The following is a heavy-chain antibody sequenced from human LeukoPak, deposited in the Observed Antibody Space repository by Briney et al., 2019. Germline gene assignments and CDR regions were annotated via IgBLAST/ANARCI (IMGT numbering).Heavy chain of an antibody. CDR2: INHSGTS. CDR1: RGSLSGSF. V-gene: IGHV4-34*01. Sequence: SETLSLTCAVQRGSLSGSFWTWIRQPPGKGLEWIGEINHSGTSNYSPSLKRRVTISADTSKNQLSLNLTSVTAADTAVYYRARGLVRLARPFDSWGQGTVVTVSS. J-gene: IGHJ4*02. CDR3: ARGLVRLARPFDS. D-gene: IGHD3-9*01.